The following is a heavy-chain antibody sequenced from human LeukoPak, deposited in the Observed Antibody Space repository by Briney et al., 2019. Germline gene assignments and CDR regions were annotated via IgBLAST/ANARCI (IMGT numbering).Heavy chain of an antibody. CDR2: ISSSSNPI. CDR1: GFTFSSYA. D-gene: IGHD3-22*01. J-gene: IGHJ3*02. Sequence: PGRSLRLSCAASGFTFSSYAMHWVRQAPGKGLEWVSYISSSSNPIWYADSVKGRFTISRDNAKNSLFLQMDSLRAEDTAVYYCARGGSWYYYDSSGYFDIWGQGTMVTVSS. V-gene: IGHV3-48*04. CDR3: ARGGSWYYYDSSGYFDI.